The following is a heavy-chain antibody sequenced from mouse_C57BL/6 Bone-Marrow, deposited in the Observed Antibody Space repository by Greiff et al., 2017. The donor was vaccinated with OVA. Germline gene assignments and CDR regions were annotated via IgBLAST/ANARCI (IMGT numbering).Heavy chain of an antibody. Sequence: VQLQHSGPELVKPGASVKISCKASGYTFTDYYMNWVKQSHGKSLEWIGDINPNNGGNSYNQKFKGKATLTVDKSSSTAYMELRILPSEDSAVYYCARADGSSPFYYAMDDWGQGTSVTVSS. V-gene: IGHV1-26*01. CDR2: INPNNGGN. D-gene: IGHD1-1*01. CDR3: ARADGSSPFYYAMDD. J-gene: IGHJ4*01. CDR1: GYTFTDYY.